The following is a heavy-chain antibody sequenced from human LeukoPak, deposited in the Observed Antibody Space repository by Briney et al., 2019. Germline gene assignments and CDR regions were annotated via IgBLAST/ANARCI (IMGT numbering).Heavy chain of an antibody. CDR1: GFTFSNYA. V-gene: IGHV3-30*04. CDR2: ISYDGSNV. D-gene: IGHD3-10*01. Sequence: PGTSLRLSCAASGFTFSNYAMHWVRQAPGKGLECVAFISYDGSNVDYADSLKGRFIISRDNSRKTLSLEMDSLRPDDTAIYYCARSGGLHGPRRGPFDYWGQGTLVIVSS. J-gene: IGHJ4*02. CDR3: ARSGGLHGPRRGPFDY.